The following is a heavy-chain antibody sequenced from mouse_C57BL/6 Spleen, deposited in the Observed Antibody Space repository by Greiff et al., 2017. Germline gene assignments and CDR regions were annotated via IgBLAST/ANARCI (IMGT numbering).Heavy chain of an antibody. J-gene: IGHJ1*03. V-gene: IGHV1-53*01. CDR1: GYTFTSYW. D-gene: IGHD2-1*01. Sequence: QVQLQQPGTELVKPGASVKLSCKASGYTFTSYWMHWVKQRPGQGLEWIGNINPSNGGTNYNEKFKSKATLTVDKSSSTAYMRLSSLTSEDSAVFYGAGRDGNYWYFDVWGTGTTVTVSS. CDR3: AGRDGNYWYFDV. CDR2: INPSNGGT.